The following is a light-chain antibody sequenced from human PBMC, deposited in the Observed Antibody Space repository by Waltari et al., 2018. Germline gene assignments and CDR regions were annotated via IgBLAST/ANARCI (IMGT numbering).Light chain of an antibody. CDR3: NSYTTSSSI. J-gene: IGLJ2*01. Sequence: PKLMIYDVNKRPSGVSSRFSGSKSGNTASLTISGLQAEDEADYYCNSYTTSSSIFGGGTKLTVL. V-gene: IGLV2-14*03. CDR2: DVN.